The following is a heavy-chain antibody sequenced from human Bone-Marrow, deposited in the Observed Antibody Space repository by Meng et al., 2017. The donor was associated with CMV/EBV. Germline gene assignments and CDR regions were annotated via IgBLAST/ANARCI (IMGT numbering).Heavy chain of an antibody. V-gene: IGHV3-21*01. J-gene: IGHJ6*02. CDR3: ARDVCPQGFLEWVYGMDV. CDR1: GFTFSSYS. Sequence: GGSLRLSCAASGFTFSSYSMNWVRQAPGKGLEWVSSISSSSSYIYYADSVKGRFTISRDNAKNSLYLHMNSLRAEDTAVYYCARDVCPQGFLEWVYGMDVWGQGTTVTVSS. CDR2: ISSSSSYI. D-gene: IGHD3-3*01.